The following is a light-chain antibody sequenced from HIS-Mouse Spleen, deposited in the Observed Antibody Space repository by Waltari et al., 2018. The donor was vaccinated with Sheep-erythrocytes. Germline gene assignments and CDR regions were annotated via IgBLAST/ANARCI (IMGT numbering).Light chain of an antibody. Sequence: SYELTQPPSVSVSPGQTARITCSGDALPKKYAYWYQQKSGQAPVLVIYEDSKRTSGNPDEVSCSTSGTMATLTISGAQVEDEADYYCYSTDSSGNHWVFGGGTKLTVL. CDR3: YSTDSSGNHWV. CDR2: EDS. J-gene: IGLJ3*02. V-gene: IGLV3-10*01. CDR1: ALPKKY.